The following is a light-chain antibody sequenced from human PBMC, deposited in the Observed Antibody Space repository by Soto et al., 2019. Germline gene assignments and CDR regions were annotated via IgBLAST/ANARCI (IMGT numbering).Light chain of an antibody. CDR2: EVT. J-gene: IGLJ2*01. Sequence: QSALTQPPSASGSPGQSVTISCSGTSSDIGDYNYVSWYQQYSGKAPKLIIFEVTKRPSGVPDRFSGSKSGNTASLTVSGLQTEDEAYYYGSSYAASSHLLFGGGTKLTVL. V-gene: IGLV2-8*01. CDR1: SSDIGDYNY. CDR3: SSYAASSHLL.